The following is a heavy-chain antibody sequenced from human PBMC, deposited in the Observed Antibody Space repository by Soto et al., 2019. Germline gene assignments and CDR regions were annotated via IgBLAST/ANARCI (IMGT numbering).Heavy chain of an antibody. CDR1: GFTFSSYA. Sequence: QVQLVESGGGVVQPGRSLRLSCAASGFTFSSYAMHWVRQAPGKGLEWVAVISYDGSNKYYADSVKGRFTISRDNSKNTLYLQMNSLRAEDTAVYYCARVSERRGDAFDIWGRGTMVTVSS. CDR2: ISYDGSNK. D-gene: IGHD1-1*01. CDR3: ARVSERRGDAFDI. V-gene: IGHV3-30-3*01. J-gene: IGHJ3*02.